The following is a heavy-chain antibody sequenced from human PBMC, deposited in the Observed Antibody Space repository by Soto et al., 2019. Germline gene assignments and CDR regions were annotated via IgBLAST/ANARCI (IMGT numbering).Heavy chain of an antibody. J-gene: IGHJ4*02. Sequence: PSETLSLTCTVSGGSISSSSYYWGWIRQPPGKGLEWIGSIYYSGSTFYNPSLKSRVTISVDTSKNQFSLKLSSVTAADTAVYYCATFHGDYLSYWGQGTLVTVSS. CDR3: ATFHGDYLSY. CDR1: GGSISSSSYY. V-gene: IGHV4-39*01. CDR2: IYYSGST. D-gene: IGHD4-17*01.